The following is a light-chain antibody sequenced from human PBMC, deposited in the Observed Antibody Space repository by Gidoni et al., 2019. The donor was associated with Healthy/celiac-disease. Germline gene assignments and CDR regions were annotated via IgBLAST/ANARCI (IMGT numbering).Light chain of an antibody. CDR1: QSISSY. CDR2: AAS. V-gene: IGKV1-39*01. CDR3: QQSHSTPA. J-gene: IGKJ1*01. Sequence: DIPMTQSPSSLSASVGDRVTIPCRASQSISSYLNWYQQKPGKAPQLLIYAASSLQSGVPSRFSGSGSGTDFTLTISSLQPEDFATYYCQQSHSTPAFGQGTKVEIK.